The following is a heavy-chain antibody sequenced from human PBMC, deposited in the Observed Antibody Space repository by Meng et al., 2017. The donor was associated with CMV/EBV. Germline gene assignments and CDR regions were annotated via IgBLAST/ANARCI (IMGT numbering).Heavy chain of an antibody. CDR3: ASMVVTRGWFDH. V-gene: IGHV3-53*01. CDR2: IYSGGST. D-gene: IGHD4/OR15-4a*01. Sequence: GESLKISCAASGFTVSSNYMSWVRQAPGKGLEWVSVIYSGGSTYYADSVKGRFTISRDNSKNTLYLQMNSLRAEDTAVYYCASMVVTRGWFDHWGQGTLVTVSS. J-gene: IGHJ5*02. CDR1: GFTVSSNY.